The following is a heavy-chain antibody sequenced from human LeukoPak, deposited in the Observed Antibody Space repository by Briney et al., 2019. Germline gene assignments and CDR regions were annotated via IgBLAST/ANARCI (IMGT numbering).Heavy chain of an antibody. CDR3: ARGLHTRYGSGSYYRPTRYYFDY. Sequence: SETLSLTCAVYGGSFSGYYRSWIRQPPGKGLEWIGEINHSGSTNYNPSLKSRVTISVDTSKNQFSLKLSSVTAADTAVYYCARGLHTRYGSGSYYRPTRYYFDYWGQGTLVTVSS. D-gene: IGHD3-10*01. CDR2: INHSGST. V-gene: IGHV4-34*01. J-gene: IGHJ4*02. CDR1: GGSFSGYY.